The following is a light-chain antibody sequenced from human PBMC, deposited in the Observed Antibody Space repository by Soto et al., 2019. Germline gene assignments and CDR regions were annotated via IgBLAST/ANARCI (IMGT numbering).Light chain of an antibody. Sequence: VFARSPSKKTLSPGERATLSCRASQSVSSSYLAWYQQKPGQAPRLLIYGASSRATGIPDRFSGSGSGTDFTLTISRLEPEDFAVYYCQQYGSSPPLTFGGGTKVDI. CDR3: QQYGSSPPLT. CDR2: GAS. CDR1: QSVSSSY. J-gene: IGKJ4*01. V-gene: IGKV3-20*01.